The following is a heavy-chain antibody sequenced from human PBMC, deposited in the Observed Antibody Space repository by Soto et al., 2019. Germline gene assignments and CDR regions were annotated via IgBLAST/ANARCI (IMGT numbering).Heavy chain of an antibody. CDR2: INHSGST. J-gene: IGHJ3*02. D-gene: IGHD6-13*01. CDR1: GGSFSGYY. CDR3: ARGIAAAGLEAFDI. V-gene: IGHV4-34*01. Sequence: QVQLQQWGAGLLKPSETLSLTCAVYGGSFSGYYWSWIRQPPGKGLEWIGEINHSGSTNYNPSLKSRVTISVDTSKNQFSLKLSSVNAADTAVYYCARGIAAAGLEAFDIWGQGTMVTVSS.